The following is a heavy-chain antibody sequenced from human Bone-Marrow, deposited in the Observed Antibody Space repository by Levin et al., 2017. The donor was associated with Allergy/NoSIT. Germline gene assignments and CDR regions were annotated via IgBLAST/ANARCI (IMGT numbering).Heavy chain of an antibody. CDR2: VYYSGSV. J-gene: IGHJ4*02. V-gene: IGHV4-61*08. CDR1: GGSVTSGDYY. D-gene: IGHD4-17*01. CDR3: ARDLAAGDYTGSFDY. Sequence: SETLSLTCTVSGGSVTSGDYYWSWIRQTPGKGLEWIGHVYYSGSVTYNPSLRSRVTISLDTSKNQFSLKVTSVTAADTAVYYCARDLAAGDYTGSFDYWGQGTLVTVSS.